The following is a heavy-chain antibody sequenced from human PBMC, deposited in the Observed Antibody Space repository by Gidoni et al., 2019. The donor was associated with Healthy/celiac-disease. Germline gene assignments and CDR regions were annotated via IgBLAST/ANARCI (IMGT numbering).Heavy chain of an antibody. V-gene: IGHV3-33*01. CDR1: GFTFSSYG. CDR2: IWYDGSNK. CDR3: ARDKEIAAAGTDWYFDL. D-gene: IGHD6-13*01. J-gene: IGHJ2*01. Sequence: QVQLVESGGGVVQPGRSLRLSCAASGFTFSSYGMHWVRQAPGKGLEWVAVIWYDGSNKYYADSVKGRFTISRDNSKNTLYLQMNSLRAEDTAVYYCARDKEIAAAGTDWYFDLWGRGTLVTVSS.